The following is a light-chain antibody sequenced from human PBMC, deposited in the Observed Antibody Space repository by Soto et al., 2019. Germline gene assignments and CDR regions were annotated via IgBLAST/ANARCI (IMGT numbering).Light chain of an antibody. CDR3: QQLKSNLIT. CDR1: QSISSW. CDR2: KAS. Sequence: DIQMTHSPSTLSASVGDRVTITFRASQSISSWLAWYQQKPGKAPKLLIYKASSLESGVPSRFSGSGSGTEFTLTISSLQPEDFATYYCQQLKSNLITFGQGTRLEIK. V-gene: IGKV1-5*03. J-gene: IGKJ5*01.